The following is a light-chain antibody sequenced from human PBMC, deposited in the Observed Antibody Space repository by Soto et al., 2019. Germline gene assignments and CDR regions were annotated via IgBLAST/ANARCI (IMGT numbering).Light chain of an antibody. CDR2: EVN. V-gene: IGLV2-14*01. Sequence: QSVLTQPACLSGSPGQSITISCAGTSGDIGAYDYVSWFQQHPGKAPKLMLSEVNNRPSGVSNRFSGSKSGNTAYLTISGLQVEDETEYFCCSFTTNSSPVFGTGTKVTVL. CDR3: CSFTTNSSPV. J-gene: IGLJ1*01. CDR1: SGDIGAYDY.